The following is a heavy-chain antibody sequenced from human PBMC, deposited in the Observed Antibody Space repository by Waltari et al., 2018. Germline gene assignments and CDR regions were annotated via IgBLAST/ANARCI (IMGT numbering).Heavy chain of an antibody. CDR3: ARALHRPHPSIGY. Sequence: QVQLQQWGAGLLKPSETLSLTCAVYGGSFSGYYWSWIRQPPGKGLEWIGEINHMGTTNYNPSLKIRVTISVDTSKNQFSLKLSSVTAAATAVYYCARALHRPHPSIGYWGQGTLVTVSS. CDR1: GGSFSGYY. CDR2: INHMGTT. V-gene: IGHV4-34*01. J-gene: IGHJ4*02.